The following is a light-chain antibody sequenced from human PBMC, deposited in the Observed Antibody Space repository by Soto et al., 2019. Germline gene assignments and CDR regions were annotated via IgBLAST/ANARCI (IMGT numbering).Light chain of an antibody. CDR1: SSNIGNNA. V-gene: IGLV1-36*01. CDR2: YDD. Sequence: QSVLPQPPSVSEAPRQRVTISCSGSSSNIGNNAVNWYQQLPGKAPKLLIYYDDLLPSGGSDRFSGSKSGTSASLAISGLQSEYEADYYCAAWDDSLNGYVFGTGTKLTVL. J-gene: IGLJ1*01. CDR3: AAWDDSLNGYV.